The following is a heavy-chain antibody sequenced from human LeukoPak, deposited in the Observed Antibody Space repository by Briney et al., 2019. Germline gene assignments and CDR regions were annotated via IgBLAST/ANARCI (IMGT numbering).Heavy chain of an antibody. Sequence: GGSLRLSCAASGFTFSSYSMSWVRQAPGKGLEWVSGISGRDGSTYYADSAKGRFTISRDNSKNTLYLQMNSLRAEDTAVYYCARAGNTRFDYWGQGTLVTVSS. CDR1: GFTFSSYS. D-gene: IGHD2/OR15-2a*01. V-gene: IGHV3-23*01. CDR3: ARAGNTRFDY. CDR2: ISGRDGST. J-gene: IGHJ4*02.